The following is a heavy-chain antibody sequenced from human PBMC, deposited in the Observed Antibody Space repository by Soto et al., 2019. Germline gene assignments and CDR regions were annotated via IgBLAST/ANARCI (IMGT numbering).Heavy chain of an antibody. D-gene: IGHD3-22*01. J-gene: IGHJ4*02. V-gene: IGHV4-59*01. CDR2: IYYGWNT. CDR1: GASISDYY. CDR3: ARDREYYDSSGLYFDY. Sequence: SETLSLTCTVSGASISDYYWSWIRQPPGKGLEWIGYIYYGWNTNYNPSLKSRVTISVDTSKNQFSLKLISVTAADTAVYYCARDREYYDSSGLYFDYWGQGTLVTVSS.